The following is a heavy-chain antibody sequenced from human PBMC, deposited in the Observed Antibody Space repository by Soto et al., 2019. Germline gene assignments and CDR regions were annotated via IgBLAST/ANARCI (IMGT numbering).Heavy chain of an antibody. J-gene: IGHJ6*02. D-gene: IGHD2-21*02. CDR1: GYTFTSYG. V-gene: IGHV1-18*04. CDR3: ARDSPIRVVTATPHHHYRLAV. Sequence: ASVKVSCKASGYTFTSYGISWVRQAPGQGLEWMGWISAYNGNTNYAQKLQGRVTMTTDTSTSTAYMELRSLRSDDTAVYYCARDSPIRVVTATPHHHYRLAVWGQGTTVTVSS. CDR2: ISAYNGNT.